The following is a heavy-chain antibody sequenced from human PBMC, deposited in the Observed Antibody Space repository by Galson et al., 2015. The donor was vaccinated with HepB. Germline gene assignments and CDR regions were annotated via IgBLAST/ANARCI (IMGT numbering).Heavy chain of an antibody. D-gene: IGHD2-15*01. Sequence: SCKASGYTFTSYAINWVRQAPGQGLEWMGWINTNTGNPTYAQGFTGRFVFSLDTSVSTAYLQISSLKAEDTAVYYCARGRVVVAATPHDYWGQGTLVTVSS. CDR1: GYTFTSYA. CDR2: INTNTGNP. CDR3: ARGRVVVAATPHDY. V-gene: IGHV7-4-1*02. J-gene: IGHJ4*02.